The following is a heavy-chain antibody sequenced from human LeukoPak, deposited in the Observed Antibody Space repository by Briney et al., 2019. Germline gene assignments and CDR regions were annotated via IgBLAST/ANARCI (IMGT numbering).Heavy chain of an antibody. CDR1: GGSISTYY. CDR3: ARGGNYWPQWWFDP. J-gene: IGHJ5*02. V-gene: IGHV4-59*01. Sequence: PSETLSLTCTVSGGSISTYYWSWIRQPPGKGLEWIGYIYYTGSTSYNPSLKSRVTMSLDASKNQFSLELNSVTPADTAVYYCARGGNYWPQWWFDPWGRGTLVSVSS. D-gene: IGHD1-26*01. CDR2: IYYTGST.